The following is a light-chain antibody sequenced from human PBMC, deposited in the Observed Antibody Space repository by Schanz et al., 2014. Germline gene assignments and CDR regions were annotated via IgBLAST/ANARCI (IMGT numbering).Light chain of an antibody. CDR1: QSVSSY. V-gene: IGKV3-20*01. CDR2: GAS. CDR3: QQYGVSPFT. J-gene: IGKJ4*01. Sequence: EIVMTQSPATLSVSPGERATLSCRASQSVSSYLAWYQQIPGQAPRLLIYGASSRATGIPDRFSGSGSGTDFTLTISRLEPEDFAVYYCQQYGVSPFTFGGGTKVEIK.